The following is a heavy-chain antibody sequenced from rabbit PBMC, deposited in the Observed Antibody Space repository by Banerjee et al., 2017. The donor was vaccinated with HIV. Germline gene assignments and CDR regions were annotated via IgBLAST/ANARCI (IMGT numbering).Heavy chain of an antibody. Sequence: LTCTASGSDFSSYGVSWVRQAPGKGLEWIACINTSSGNTVYASWAKGRFTISKTSSTTVTLQMTSLTAADTATYFCARDLAGVIGWNFNLWGQGTLVTVS. CDR3: ARDLAGVIGWNFNL. D-gene: IGHD4-1*01. V-gene: IGHV1S40*01. CDR1: GSDFSSYG. CDR2: INTSSGNT. J-gene: IGHJ4*01.